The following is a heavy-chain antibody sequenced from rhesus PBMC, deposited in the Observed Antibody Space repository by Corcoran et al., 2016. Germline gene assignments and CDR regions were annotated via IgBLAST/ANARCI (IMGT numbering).Heavy chain of an antibody. V-gene: IGHV4-173*01. J-gene: IGHJ5-2*02. Sequence: QVQLQESGPGLVKPSETLSLTCAVSGYSIRIKYWPWIRQLPGKGLEWIGYISGSSSRTYSKPALKSRVTIETDTSRNQLSLKLSSVTAADPDFYYCARPRDSLDVWGRGVLVTVSS. CDR3: ARPRDSLDV. CDR1: GYSIRIKY. CDR2: ISGSSSRT.